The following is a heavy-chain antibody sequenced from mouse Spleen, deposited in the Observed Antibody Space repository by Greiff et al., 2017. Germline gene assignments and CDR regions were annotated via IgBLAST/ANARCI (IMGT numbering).Heavy chain of an antibody. CDR3: ARSGATAFYYFDY. Sequence: LQESGAELVRPGTSVKISCKASGYTFTNYWLGWVKQRPGHGLEWIGDIYPGGGYTNYNEKFKGKATLTADTSSSTAYMQLSSLTSEDSAVYFCARSGATAFYYFDYWGQGTTLTVSS. CDR1: GYTFTNYW. CDR2: IYPGGGYT. D-gene: IGHD1-2*01. V-gene: IGHV1-63*02. J-gene: IGHJ2*01.